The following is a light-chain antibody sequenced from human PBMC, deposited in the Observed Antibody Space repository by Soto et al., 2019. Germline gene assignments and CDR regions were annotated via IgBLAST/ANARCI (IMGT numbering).Light chain of an antibody. V-gene: IGLV1-44*01. CDR1: SSNIGSNT. CDR2: SNN. Sequence: QSVLTQPPSASGTPGQRVTISCSGSSSNIGSNTVNWYQQLPGTAPKLLTYSNNQRPSGVPDRFSGSKSGTSASLAISELQSEDEDDYYCAAWDDSLTGDVVFGGGTKLTVL. CDR3: AAWDDSLTGDVV. J-gene: IGLJ2*01.